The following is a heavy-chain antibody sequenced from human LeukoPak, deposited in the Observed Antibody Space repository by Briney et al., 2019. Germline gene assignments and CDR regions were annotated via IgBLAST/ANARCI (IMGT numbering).Heavy chain of an antibody. CDR1: GFTVSSNY. Sequence: GGSLRLSCAASGFTVSSNYMSWVRQAPGKGLEWVSVIYSGGSTYYADSVKGGFTISRDNSKNTLYLQMNSLRAEDTAVYYCARDPPNYYDSSGYYYGGQGTLVTVSS. J-gene: IGHJ4*02. D-gene: IGHD3-22*01. CDR3: ARDPPNYYDSSGYYY. V-gene: IGHV3-66*01. CDR2: IYSGGST.